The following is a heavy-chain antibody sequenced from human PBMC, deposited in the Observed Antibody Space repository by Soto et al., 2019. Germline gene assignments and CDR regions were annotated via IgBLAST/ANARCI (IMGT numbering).Heavy chain of an antibody. CDR1: GLTFSSYA. CDR3: AKRKSSEVTAIQLDY. CDR2: ISGSGGST. V-gene: IGHV3-23*01. D-gene: IGHD2-21*02. J-gene: IGHJ4*02. Sequence: GGSLRLSCAASGLTFSSYAMSWVRQAPGKGLEWVSAISGSGGSTYYADSVKGRFTISRDNSKNTLYLQMNSLRAEDTAVYYCAKRKSSEVTAIQLDYWGQGTLVTVS.